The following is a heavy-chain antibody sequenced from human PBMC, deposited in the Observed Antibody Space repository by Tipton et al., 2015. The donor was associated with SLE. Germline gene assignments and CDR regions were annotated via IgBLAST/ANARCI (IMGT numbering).Heavy chain of an antibody. CDR2: VYATGGT. CDR3: VICSPAGCAYFDY. CDR1: GVSLTSGSYF. Sequence: TLSLTCTVSGVSLTSGSYFWSWIQQTAGQGLEWVGRVYATGGTYYNPSLTRRVTMSLSTSKNQVSLKLSSVTAADTAVYYCVICSPAGCAYFDYWGQGRLVTVSS. D-gene: IGHD2-15*01. J-gene: IGHJ4*02. V-gene: IGHV4-61*02.